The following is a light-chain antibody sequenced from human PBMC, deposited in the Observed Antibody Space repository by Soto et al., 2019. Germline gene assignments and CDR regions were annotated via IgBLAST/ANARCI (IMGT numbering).Light chain of an antibody. CDR2: EVS. V-gene: IGLV2-14*01. CDR3: SSYTRTSTVV. J-gene: IGLJ2*01. CDR1: SSNVGGYNY. Sequence: QSVLTQPASVSGSPGQSITISCTGTSSNVGGYNYVSWYQQHPGKVPKLMIYEVSNRPSGVSNRFSGSKSGNTASLTISGLQAEDEADYYCSSYTRTSTVVFGGGTKLTVL.